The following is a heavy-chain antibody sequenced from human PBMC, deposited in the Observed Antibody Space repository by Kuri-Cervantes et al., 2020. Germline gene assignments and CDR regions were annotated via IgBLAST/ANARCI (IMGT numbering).Heavy chain of an antibody. CDR3: ARGLKGIAAGSLAPDY. CDR2: MNPNSGNA. Sequence: ASVKVSCKASGYSFTTYDINWVRQATGQGLEWMGWMNPNSGNAGYAQKFQGWVTMTRDTSISTTYMELSRLRSDDTAVYYCARGLKGIAAGSLAPDYWGQGTLVTVSS. J-gene: IGHJ4*02. V-gene: IGHV1-8*02. CDR1: GYSFTTYD. D-gene: IGHD6-13*01.